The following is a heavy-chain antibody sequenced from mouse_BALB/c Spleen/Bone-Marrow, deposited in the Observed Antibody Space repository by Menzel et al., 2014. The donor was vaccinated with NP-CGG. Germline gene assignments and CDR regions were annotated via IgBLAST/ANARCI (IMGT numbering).Heavy chain of an antibody. D-gene: IGHD1-2*01. Sequence: EVQLQQSGAELVKPGASVKLSCTASGFNIKDTYMHWVKQRPEQGLEWIGRIDPANGNTKYDPKFQGKATITADTSSNTAQLRLRRLTYEDTVVYYCVSHKYGGYFEVSGAGTPRSPSS. J-gene: IGHJ1*01. CDR2: IDPANGNT. CDR1: GFNIKDTY. CDR3: VSHKYGGYFEV. V-gene: IGHV14-3*02.